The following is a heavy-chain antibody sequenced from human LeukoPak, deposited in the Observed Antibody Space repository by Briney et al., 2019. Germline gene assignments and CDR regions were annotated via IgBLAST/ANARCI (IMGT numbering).Heavy chain of an antibody. Sequence: SETLSLTCAVYGGSFSGYYWSWIRQPPGKGLEWIGEINHSGSTNYNPSLKSRVTISVDTSKNQFSLRLSSVTAADTAVYYCARSTRHGYNFDYWGQGTLVTVSS. CDR3: ARSTRHGYNFDY. CDR1: GGSFSGYY. CDR2: INHSGST. V-gene: IGHV4-34*01. J-gene: IGHJ4*02. D-gene: IGHD5-24*01.